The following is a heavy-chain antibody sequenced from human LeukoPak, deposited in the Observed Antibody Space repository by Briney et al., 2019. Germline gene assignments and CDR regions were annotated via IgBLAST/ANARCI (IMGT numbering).Heavy chain of an antibody. CDR3: ARDSGTTGEVKFDP. Sequence: SETLSLTCTVSGGSLSTYYWSWIRQPPGKGLEWIGYISYSGTTNYNPSLKSRVTMSIDTSKNQFSLNLISVTAADTAVYYCARDSGTTGEVKFDPWGQGTLVTVSS. CDR2: ISYSGTT. CDR1: GGSLSTYY. J-gene: IGHJ5*02. V-gene: IGHV4-59*12. D-gene: IGHD3-10*01.